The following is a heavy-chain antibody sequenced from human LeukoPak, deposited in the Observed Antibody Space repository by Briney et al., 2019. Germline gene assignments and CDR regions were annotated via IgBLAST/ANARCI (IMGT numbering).Heavy chain of an antibody. CDR3: ARQAYYYDSSGYHFDY. Sequence: GASVKVSCKASGYTFLSYGISWVRQAPGQGLEWMGWISAYDGDTNYAAKLRGRVTMTTDTSTSTAYMDLRSLRSDDTAVYYCARQAYYYDSSGYHFDYWGQGTLVTVSS. V-gene: IGHV1-18*01. D-gene: IGHD3-22*01. CDR1: GYTFLSYG. J-gene: IGHJ4*02. CDR2: ISAYDGDT.